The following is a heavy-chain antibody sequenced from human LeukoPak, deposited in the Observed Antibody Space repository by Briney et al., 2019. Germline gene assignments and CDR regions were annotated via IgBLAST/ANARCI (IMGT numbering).Heavy chain of an antibody. D-gene: IGHD5-12*01. V-gene: IGHV3-23*01. CDR2: IYPSGGTT. Sequence: GGSLRLSCAASGFTFSTYSMSWVRQAPRKGLECVSVIYPSGGTTYYADSVKGRFTISRDNSKNTLYLQMHSLRAEDTALYYCAKDQRPDSGYDIDSWGQGTLVTVSS. CDR1: GFTFSTYS. CDR3: AKDQRPDSGYDIDS. J-gene: IGHJ4*02.